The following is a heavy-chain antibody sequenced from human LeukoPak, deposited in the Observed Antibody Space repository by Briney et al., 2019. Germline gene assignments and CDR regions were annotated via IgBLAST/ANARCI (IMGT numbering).Heavy chain of an antibody. CDR1: GGSISSSNW. CDR2: IYHSGST. J-gene: IGHJ4*02. D-gene: IGHD6-19*01. V-gene: IGHV4-4*02. CDR3: ARRHSSGWYVFQGYFDY. Sequence: SGTLSLTCAVSGGSISSSNWWSWVRQPPGKGLEWIGEIYHSGSTNYNPSLKSRVTISVDKSKNQFSLKLSSVTAADTAVYYCARRHSSGWYVFQGYFDYWGQGTLVTVSS.